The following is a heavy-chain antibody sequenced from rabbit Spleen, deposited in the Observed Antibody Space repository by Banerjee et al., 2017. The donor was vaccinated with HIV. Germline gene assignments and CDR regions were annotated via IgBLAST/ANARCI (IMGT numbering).Heavy chain of an antibody. J-gene: IGHJ4*01. CDR2: INIVTGKS. V-gene: IGHV1S40*01. CDR3: ARDLVAVIGWNFNL. Sequence: QSLEESGGDLVQPEGSLTLTCTASGFSFSRSYYMCWVRQAPGKGLEWIACINIVTGKSVYASWALGRFIMSRTSSTKVTLQMTSLTAADTATYFCARDLVAVIGWNFNLWGQGTLVTVS. CDR1: GFSFSRSYY. D-gene: IGHD1-1*01.